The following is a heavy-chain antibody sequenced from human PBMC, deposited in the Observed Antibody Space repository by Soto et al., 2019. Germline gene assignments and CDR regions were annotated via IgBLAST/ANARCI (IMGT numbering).Heavy chain of an antibody. CDR1: GFTFNSYA. CDR2: ISGSGGTT. CDR3: AKDRHYGSGTYSDSYLDY. Sequence: EVQLLESAGGLVQPGGSLRLSCGGSGFTFNSYAMTWVRQAPGKGPEWGSAISGSGGTTYYANSVKGRFTISRDQSKDTLYLQMNSLRAEDTAIYYCAKDRHYGSGTYSDSYLDYWGQGTLVTVSS. J-gene: IGHJ4*02. D-gene: IGHD3-10*01. V-gene: IGHV3-23*01.